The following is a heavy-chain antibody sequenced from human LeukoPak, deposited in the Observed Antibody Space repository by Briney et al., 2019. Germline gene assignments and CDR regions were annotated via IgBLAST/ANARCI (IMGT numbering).Heavy chain of an antibody. CDR3: ARDVHIKHPAAPFDY. CDR1: GHTFTSYG. J-gene: IGHJ4*02. D-gene: IGHD2-21*01. V-gene: IGHV1-18*01. Sequence: ASVKASCKASGHTFTSYGISWVRQAPGQGLEWMGWISAYNGNTNYAQKLQGRVTMTTDTSTSTAYMELRSLRSDDTAVYYCARDVHIKHPAAPFDYWGQGTLVTVSS. CDR2: ISAYNGNT.